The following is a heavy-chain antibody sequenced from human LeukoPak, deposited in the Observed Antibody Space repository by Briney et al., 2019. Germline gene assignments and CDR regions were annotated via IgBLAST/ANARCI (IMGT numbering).Heavy chain of an antibody. CDR2: INHSGST. D-gene: IGHD2-2*01. V-gene: IGHV4-34*01. CDR3: ARKASIRGDFH. Sequence: KPSETLSLTCAVYGGPFSGYYWSWLRQPPGKGLEWIGEINHSGSTNYNPSLKSRITISVDTSKNQFSLKLISVTAADTAVYYCARKASIRGDFHWGQGTLVTVSS. J-gene: IGHJ4*02. CDR1: GGPFSGYY.